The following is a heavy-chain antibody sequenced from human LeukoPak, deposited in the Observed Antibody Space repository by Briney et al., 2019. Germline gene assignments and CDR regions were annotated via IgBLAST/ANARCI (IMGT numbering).Heavy chain of an antibody. J-gene: IGHJ4*02. CDR3: ARFAVHRRLAVNGQFGLDY. Sequence: ASVKVSCKASGYTFTSYGISWVRQAPGQGLEWMGWINPNSGGTNYAQKFQGRVTMTRDTSISTVYMELSSLRSEDTAVYYCARFAVHRRLAVNGQFGLDYWGQGTLVTVSS. CDR1: GYTFTSYG. CDR2: INPNSGGT. V-gene: IGHV1-2*02. D-gene: IGHD6-19*01.